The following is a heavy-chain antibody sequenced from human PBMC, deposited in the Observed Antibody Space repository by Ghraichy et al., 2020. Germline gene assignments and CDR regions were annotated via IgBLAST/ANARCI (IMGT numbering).Heavy chain of an antibody. J-gene: IGHJ4*02. CDR1: GFTFSDYY. CDR2: ISSDSSYP. CDR3: ARRDSRDGYNFDY. Sequence: GESLNISCAASGFTFSDYYMGWMRQAPGKGLEWVSYISSDSSYPNYADSVKGRFTMSRDNAKNSLYLQMNSLRVEDTAVYYCARRDSRDGYNFDYWGQGTLVTVSS. V-gene: IGHV3-11*06. D-gene: IGHD5-24*01.